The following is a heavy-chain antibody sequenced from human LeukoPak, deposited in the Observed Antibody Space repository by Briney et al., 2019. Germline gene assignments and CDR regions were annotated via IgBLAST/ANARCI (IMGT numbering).Heavy chain of an antibody. Sequence: GGSLRLSCAASGFTVSVTSNYMSWVRQAPGKGLEWVSAISGSGGSTYYADSVKGRFTISRDNSKNTLYLQMNSLRAEDTAVYYCAKFMSSSARPFDYWGQGTLVTVSS. J-gene: IGHJ4*02. CDR3: AKFMSSSARPFDY. CDR1: GFTVSVTSNY. D-gene: IGHD6-6*01. CDR2: ISGSGGST. V-gene: IGHV3-23*01.